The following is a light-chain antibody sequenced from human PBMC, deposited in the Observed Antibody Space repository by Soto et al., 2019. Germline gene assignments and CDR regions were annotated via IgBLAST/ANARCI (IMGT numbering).Light chain of an antibody. CDR1: SSNIGAGYD. V-gene: IGLV1-40*01. CDR2: GNS. Sequence: QSVLTQPPSVSVAPGQRVTISCTGSSSNIGAGYDVHWYQQLPGTAPKLLIYGNSNRPSGVPDRFSGSKSGTSASLAITGLQAEDEADYSCQSYDSSLSGSVVFGGGTKLTVL. CDR3: QSYDSSLSGSVV. J-gene: IGLJ2*01.